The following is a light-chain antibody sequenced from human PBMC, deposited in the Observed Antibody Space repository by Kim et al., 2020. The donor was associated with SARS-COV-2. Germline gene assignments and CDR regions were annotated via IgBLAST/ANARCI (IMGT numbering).Light chain of an antibody. CDR2: TAS. J-gene: IGKJ1*01. V-gene: IGKV3-20*01. CDR3: QQYGDPAST. Sequence: YAGERATLTCRASQSVRSNYLAWYQQKPGQAPRLLIYTASTRASGIPDRFSGSGSGTYFTLTISRLEPGDFAVYYCQQYGDPASTFGQGTKVDIK. CDR1: QSVRSNY.